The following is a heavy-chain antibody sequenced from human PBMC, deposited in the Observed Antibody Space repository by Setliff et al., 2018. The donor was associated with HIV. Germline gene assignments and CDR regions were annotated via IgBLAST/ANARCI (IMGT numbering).Heavy chain of an antibody. V-gene: IGHV3-74*03. D-gene: IGHD5-12*01. CDR2: INSDGTST. Sequence: PGGSLRLSCAASGFTFSPYWMHWVRQAPGKGLVWVSRINSDGTSTTYADSVKGRFTISRDNAKNTLYLQMNSLRAEDTAVYYCARVNSGGYNYKSFFDYWGQGTLVTVSS. CDR3: ARVNSGGYNYKSFFDY. CDR1: GFTFSPYW. J-gene: IGHJ4*02.